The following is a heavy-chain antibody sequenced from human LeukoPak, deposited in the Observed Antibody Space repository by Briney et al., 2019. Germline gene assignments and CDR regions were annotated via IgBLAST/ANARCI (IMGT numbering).Heavy chain of an antibody. V-gene: IGHV3-33*03. CDR3: VKSVAGTRGWFDS. CDR1: GFTFSSYG. J-gene: IGHJ5*01. CDR2: IWYDGSDK. Sequence: GRSLRLSCAASGFTFSSYGMHWVRRAPGKGLEWVALIWYDGSDKDYGDSVKGRFTISRDNSKNTMYLQMNSLRADDTAVYYCVKSVAGTRGWFDSWGQGTLVIVSS.